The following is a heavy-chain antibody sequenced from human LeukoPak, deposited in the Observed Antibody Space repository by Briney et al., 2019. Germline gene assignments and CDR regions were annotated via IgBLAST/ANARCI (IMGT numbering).Heavy chain of an antibody. J-gene: IGHJ4*02. D-gene: IGHD6-19*01. Sequence: SETLSLTCAVSGGSVSSGYYFWSWIRQPPGKALEWIGYIFHSGSTNYNPSLKSRVTLSVDTSKNQFSLNLSSVTAADTAVYYCAMDGGRGTGWSTIDYWGQGPLVTVSS. CDR3: AMDGGRGTGWSTIDY. CDR1: GGSVSSGYYF. V-gene: IGHV4-61*01. CDR2: IFHSGST.